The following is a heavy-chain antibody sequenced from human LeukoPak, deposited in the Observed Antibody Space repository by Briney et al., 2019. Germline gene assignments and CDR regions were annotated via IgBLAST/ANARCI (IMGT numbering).Heavy chain of an antibody. CDR2: INHSGST. D-gene: IGHD3-10*01. V-gene: IGHV4-4*02. CDR3: ATSGGSGNGAYNWFDP. J-gene: IGHJ5*02. CDR1: GVSMSNSNW. Sequence: SETLSLTCAVSGVSMSNSNWWSWVRQSPGKGLEWIGEINHSGSTNYNPSLKSRVTISVDTPKNQFSLKLSSVTAADTAVYYCATSGGSGNGAYNWFDPWGQGTLVTVSS.